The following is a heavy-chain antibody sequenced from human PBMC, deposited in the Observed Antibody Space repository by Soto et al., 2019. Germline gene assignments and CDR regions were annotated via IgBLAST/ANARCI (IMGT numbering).Heavy chain of an antibody. D-gene: IGHD3-16*01. J-gene: IGHJ5*02. CDR2: ISGSGGST. V-gene: IGHV3-23*01. Sequence: PGGSLRLSCAASGFTFSSYAMSWVRQAPGKGLEWVSAISGSGGSTYYADSVKGRFTISRDNSKNTLYLQMNSLRAEDTAVYYCAKKAVGGGTVIGWFDPWGQGTLVTVSS. CDR3: AKKAVGGGTVIGWFDP. CDR1: GFTFSSYA.